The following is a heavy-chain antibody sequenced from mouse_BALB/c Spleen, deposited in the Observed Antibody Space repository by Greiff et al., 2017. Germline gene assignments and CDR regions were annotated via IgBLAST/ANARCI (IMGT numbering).Heavy chain of an antibody. Sequence: QVQLKESGAELARPGASVKLSCKASGYTFTSYWMQWVKQRPGQGLEWIGAIYPGDGDTRYTQKFKGKATLTADKSSSTAYMQLSSLASEDSAVYYCARGDYDRVGDYWGQGTTLTVSS. J-gene: IGHJ2*01. V-gene: IGHV1-87*01. CDR3: ARGDYDRVGDY. D-gene: IGHD2-4*01. CDR1: GYTFTSYW. CDR2: IYPGDGDT.